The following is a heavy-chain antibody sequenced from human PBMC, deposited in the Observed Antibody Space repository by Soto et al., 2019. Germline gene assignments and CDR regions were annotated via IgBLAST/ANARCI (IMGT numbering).Heavy chain of an antibody. J-gene: IGHJ6*02. D-gene: IGHD2-2*01. CDR1: GGSVSSGSYY. Sequence: QVQLQESGPGLVKPSETLSLTCTVSGGSVSSGSYYWRWIRQPPGKGLEWIGYIYYSGSTNYNPSLKSRVTISVDTSKNQFSLKLSSVTAADTAVYYCARDHSPYCSSTSCQYGMDVWGQGTTVTVSS. CDR3: ARDHSPYCSSTSCQYGMDV. V-gene: IGHV4-61*01. CDR2: IYYSGST.